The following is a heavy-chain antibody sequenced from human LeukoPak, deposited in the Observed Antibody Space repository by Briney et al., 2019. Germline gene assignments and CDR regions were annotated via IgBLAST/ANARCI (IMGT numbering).Heavy chain of an antibody. Sequence: ASVKVSCKASGYTFTSYGISWVRQAPGQGLEWMGWISAYNGNTNYAQKLQGRVTMTTDTSTSTAYMELRSLRSDDTAVYYCARGRALYYDILTGPRGKGDAFDIRGQGTMVTVSS. J-gene: IGHJ3*02. D-gene: IGHD3-9*01. CDR1: GYTFTSYG. CDR2: ISAYNGNT. V-gene: IGHV1-18*01. CDR3: ARGRALYYDILTGPRGKGDAFDI.